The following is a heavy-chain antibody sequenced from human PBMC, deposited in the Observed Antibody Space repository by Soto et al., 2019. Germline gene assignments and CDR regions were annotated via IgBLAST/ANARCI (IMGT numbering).Heavy chain of an antibody. V-gene: IGHV2-5*02. CDR1: EFSLTTSGVG. J-gene: IGHJ4*02. Sequence: QITLKESGPTLAKPTQTLTLTCTISEFSLTTSGVGVAWIRQPPVKALEWLALIYWDDNKRYSPSLKSRLTNTKDPSKNQVVLTMTNMDPVDTATYYCAHLPRYANRWYLVYWGQGTLVAVSS. CDR2: IYWDDNK. CDR3: AHLPRYANRWYLVY. D-gene: IGHD6-13*01.